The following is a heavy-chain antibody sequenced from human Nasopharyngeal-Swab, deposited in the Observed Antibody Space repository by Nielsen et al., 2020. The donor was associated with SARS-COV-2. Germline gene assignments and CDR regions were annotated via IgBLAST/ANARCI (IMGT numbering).Heavy chain of an antibody. CDR1: GFTFSSYW. V-gene: IGHV3-7*03. Sequence: GGSLRLSCAASGFTFSSYWMSWVRQAPGKGLEWVANIKQGGSEKYYVDSVKGRFTISRDNAKNSLYLQMNSLRAEYTAVYYCARAPKRGSSGYQVVYWGQGTLVTVSS. D-gene: IGHD3-22*01. CDR3: ARAPKRGSSGYQVVY. CDR2: IKQGGSEK. J-gene: IGHJ4*02.